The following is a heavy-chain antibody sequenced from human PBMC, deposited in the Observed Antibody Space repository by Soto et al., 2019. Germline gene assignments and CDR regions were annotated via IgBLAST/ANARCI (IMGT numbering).Heavy chain of an antibody. CDR3: ARQMKSAVTSFAFDI. Sequence: PGEFLKISCKGPGYSFTTYWIGWVRQMPGKGLEWMGLIYPGDSDTIYNPSFQGQVTISADKSSSTAYLQWSSLKASDTAICYCARQMKSAVTSFAFDIWGQGTMVTVSS. CDR1: GYSFTTYW. D-gene: IGHD4-17*01. J-gene: IGHJ3*02. V-gene: IGHV5-51*01. CDR2: IYPGDSDT.